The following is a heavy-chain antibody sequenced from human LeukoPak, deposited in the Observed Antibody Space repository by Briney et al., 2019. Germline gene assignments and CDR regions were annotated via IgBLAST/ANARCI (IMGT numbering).Heavy chain of an antibody. V-gene: IGHV1-46*01. J-gene: IGHJ4*02. Sequence: ASVKVSCKASGYTFTSYYMHWVRQAPGHGLEWMGIINPSGGSTSYAQKFQGRVTMTRDTSTSTVYMELSSLRSEDAAVYDCARGGSIQLWLSHFDYWGQGPLVTVSS. CDR1: GYTFTSYY. CDR3: ARGGSIQLWLSHFDY. D-gene: IGHD5-18*01. CDR2: INPSGGST.